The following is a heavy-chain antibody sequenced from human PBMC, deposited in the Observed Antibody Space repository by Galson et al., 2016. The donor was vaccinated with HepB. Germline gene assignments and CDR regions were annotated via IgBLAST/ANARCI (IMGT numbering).Heavy chain of an antibody. CDR1: GESFSGYY. J-gene: IGHJ6*03. D-gene: IGHD3-10*01. Sequence: SETLSLTCAVDGESFSGYYWTWIRQFPEKGLEWIGEINHSGSAKHNPSLKSRVTISLRPSTSQFSLELSSVTAADTAMYFCARGRYSYGSETFYNGGYYYLDVWGKGTMVTVSS. V-gene: IGHV4-34*01. CDR2: INHSGSA. CDR3: ARGRYSYGSETFYNGGYYYLDV.